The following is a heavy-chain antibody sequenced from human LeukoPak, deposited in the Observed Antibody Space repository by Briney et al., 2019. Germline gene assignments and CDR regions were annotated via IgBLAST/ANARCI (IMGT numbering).Heavy chain of an antibody. CDR3: ARDGYGDPLDY. CDR1: GGSISSGDYY. Sequence: SETLSLTCTVSGGSISSGDYYWSWIRQSPGKGLEWIGYIYYSGSTYYNPSLKSRVTISVDTSKNQFSLKLSSVTAADTAVYYCARDGYGDPLDYWGQGTLVTVSS. D-gene: IGHD4-17*01. J-gene: IGHJ4*02. CDR2: IYYSGST. V-gene: IGHV4-30-4*01.